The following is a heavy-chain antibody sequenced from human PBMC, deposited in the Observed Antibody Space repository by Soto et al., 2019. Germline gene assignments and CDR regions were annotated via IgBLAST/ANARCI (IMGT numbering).Heavy chain of an antibody. Sequence: QVQLVQSGAEVKKPGASVKVSCKASGYTFTSYGISWVRQTPGQGLEWMGWISAYNGNTNYAQKLQGRVTMTTDTSTITAYMELRSLRSDDTAVYYCAREGDYDILTGYYIIHDYYGMDVWGQGTTVTVSS. D-gene: IGHD3-9*01. CDR3: AREGDYDILTGYYIIHDYYGMDV. V-gene: IGHV1-18*01. CDR1: GYTFTSYG. J-gene: IGHJ6*02. CDR2: ISAYNGNT.